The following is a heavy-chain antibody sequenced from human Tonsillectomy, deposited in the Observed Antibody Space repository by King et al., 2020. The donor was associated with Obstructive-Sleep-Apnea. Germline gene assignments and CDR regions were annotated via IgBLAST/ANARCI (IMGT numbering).Heavy chain of an antibody. D-gene: IGHD1-26*01. CDR2: IYYSGST. Sequence: QLQESGPGLVKPSETLSLTCTVSGGSISSYYWSWIRQPPGKGLEWIGYIYYSGSTNYNPSLKSRVTISVDTSKNQFSLKLSSVTAADTAVYYCAIVTKWELFPYYFDYWGQGTLVTVSS. CDR3: AIVTKWELFPYYFDY. CDR1: GGSISSYY. J-gene: IGHJ4*02. V-gene: IGHV4-59*01.